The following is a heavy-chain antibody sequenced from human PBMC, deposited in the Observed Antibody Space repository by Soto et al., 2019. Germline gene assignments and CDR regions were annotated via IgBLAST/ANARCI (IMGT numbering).Heavy chain of an antibody. V-gene: IGHV4-59*01. CDR3: ARGSHSNYYDSSGYYKEKEVFDY. CDR2: IYYSGST. D-gene: IGHD3-22*01. J-gene: IGHJ4*02. Sequence: TLSLTCTVSGGSISSYYWSWIRQPPGKGLEWIGYIYYSGSTNYNPSLKSRVTISVDTSKNQFSLKLSSVTAADTAVYYCARGSHSNYYDSSGYYKEKEVFDYWGQGTLVTVSS. CDR1: GGSISSYY.